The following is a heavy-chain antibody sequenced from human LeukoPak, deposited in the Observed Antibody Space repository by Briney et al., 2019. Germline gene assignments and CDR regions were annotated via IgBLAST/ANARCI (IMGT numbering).Heavy chain of an antibody. D-gene: IGHD6-19*01. V-gene: IGHV1-18*01. CDR2: ISAYNGNT. Sequence: ASVKVSCKASGYTFDSYGISWVRQAPGQGLEWMGGISAYNGNTNYAQKLQGRVTMTTDTSTSTAYMELRSLRSDDTAVYYCARLHSSGWPLECMDVWGQGSTLTVSS. J-gene: IGHJ6*02. CDR1: GYTFDSYG. CDR3: ARLHSSGWPLECMDV.